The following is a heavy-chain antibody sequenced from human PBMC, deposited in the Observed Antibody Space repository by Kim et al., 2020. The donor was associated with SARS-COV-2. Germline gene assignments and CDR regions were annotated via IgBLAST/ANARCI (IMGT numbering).Heavy chain of an antibody. CDR3: AKGSSGVLNY. CDR2: SI. Sequence: SIGYADSVKGRFTISRDNAKNSLYLQMNSLRAEDTALYYCAKGSSGVLNYWGQGTLVTVSS. V-gene: IGHV3-9*01. D-gene: IGHD3-3*01. J-gene: IGHJ4*02.